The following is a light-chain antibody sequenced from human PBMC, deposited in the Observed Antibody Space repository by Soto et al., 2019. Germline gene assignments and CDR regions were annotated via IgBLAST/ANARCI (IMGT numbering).Light chain of an antibody. J-gene: IGKJ1*01. CDR2: GAS. V-gene: IGKV3-15*01. Sequence: EIVMTQSPATLSVSPGERATLSCRASQSVSSNLAWYQQKPGQAPRLLISGASTRATGIPARFSGSGSGTEFTLTISSLQSEDFAVYYCQQYNNWPPLTF. CDR3: QQYNNWPPLT. CDR1: QSVSSN.